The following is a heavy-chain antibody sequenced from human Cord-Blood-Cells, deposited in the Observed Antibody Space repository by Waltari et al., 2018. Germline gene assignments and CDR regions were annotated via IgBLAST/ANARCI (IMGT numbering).Heavy chain of an antibody. J-gene: IGHJ4*02. V-gene: IGHV3-7*01. CDR2: IKQSGSEK. CDR1: GFSFRTYG. CDR3: ARGGDFDY. Sequence: EVQLVEYWGGLVQPGESLRLACAASGFSFRTYGMSWVRQAPGKGLEGVANIKQSGSEKYYVDSVKGRFTISRDNAKNSLYLQMNSLRDEDTAVYYCARGGDFDYWGQGTLVTVSS.